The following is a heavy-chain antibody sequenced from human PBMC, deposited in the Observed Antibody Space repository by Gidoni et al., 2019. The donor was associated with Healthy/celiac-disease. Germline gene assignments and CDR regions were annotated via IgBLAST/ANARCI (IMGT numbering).Heavy chain of an antibody. CDR1: GFSLSTSGVG. D-gene: IGHD2-15*01. CDR2: IYWDDDK. Sequence: QITLTESGPTLVKPTQTLTLTCTFSGFSLSTSGVGVGWIRQPPVKALELIALIYWDDDKRYSPSQKSRLNITKDTTKNQGVVTVANMDPGDTATYYWASTYCNRWDNGFDPWGQGTLVTVSS. CDR3: ASTYCNRWDNGFDP. J-gene: IGHJ5*02. V-gene: IGHV2-5*02.